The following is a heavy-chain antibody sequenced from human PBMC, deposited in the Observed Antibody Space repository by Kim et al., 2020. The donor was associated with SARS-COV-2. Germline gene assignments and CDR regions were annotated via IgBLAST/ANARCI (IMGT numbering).Heavy chain of an antibody. V-gene: IGHV3-23*01. CDR3: ARGSGSYWGYFDY. Sequence: AASVKGRFTIYRDNSKNTLYLQMNSLRAEDTAVYYCARGSGSYWGYFDYWGQGTLVTVSS. D-gene: IGHD1-26*01. J-gene: IGHJ4*02.